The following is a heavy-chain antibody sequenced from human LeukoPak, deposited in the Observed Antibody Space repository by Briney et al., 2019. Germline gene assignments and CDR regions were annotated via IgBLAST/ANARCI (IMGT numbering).Heavy chain of an antibody. V-gene: IGHV4-39*07. CDR2: INYSGTT. Sequence: PSETLSLTCTVSGDSISRSNYYWGWIRQPPGKGLEWIASINYSGTTYYNPSLKSRVTISVDTSKNQFSLKLSSVTAADTAVYYCAREATSEGGYYYYYYYMDVWGKGTTVTVSS. CDR3: AREATSEGGYYYYYYYMDV. J-gene: IGHJ6*03. CDR1: GDSISRSNYY. D-gene: IGHD3-16*01.